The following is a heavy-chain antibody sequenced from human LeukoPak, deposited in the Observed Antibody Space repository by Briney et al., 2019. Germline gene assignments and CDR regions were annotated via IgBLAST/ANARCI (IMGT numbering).Heavy chain of an antibody. CDR2: INHSGST. CDR1: GGSFSGYY. D-gene: IGHD6-19*01. CDR3: AKLSGYSSGWYQGPNYYMDV. Sequence: SETLSLTCAVYGGSFSGYYWSWIRQPPGKGLEWIGEINHSGSTNYNPSLRSRVTISVDTSKNQFSLKLSSVTAADTAVYYCAKLSGYSSGWYQGPNYYMDVWGKGTTVTVSS. V-gene: IGHV4-34*01. J-gene: IGHJ6*03.